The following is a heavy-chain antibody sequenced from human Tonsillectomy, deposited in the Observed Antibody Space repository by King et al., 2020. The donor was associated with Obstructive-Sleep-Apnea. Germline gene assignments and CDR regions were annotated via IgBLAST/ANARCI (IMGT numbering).Heavy chain of an antibody. D-gene: IGHD3-16*01. Sequence: QLQESGPGLVKPSETLSLTCTVSGGSISGSYWSWIWQPPGKGLEWIAYISDTGNTKYNPSLKSRVTISVDTSKNQFSLKMSSVTAADTAVYFCARAQSPYDYVWGSWNRIRVFDFWGQGSLVTVSS. CDR1: GGSISGSY. J-gene: IGHJ4*02. CDR2: ISDTGNT. CDR3: ARAQSPYDYVWGSWNRIRVFDF. V-gene: IGHV4-59*01.